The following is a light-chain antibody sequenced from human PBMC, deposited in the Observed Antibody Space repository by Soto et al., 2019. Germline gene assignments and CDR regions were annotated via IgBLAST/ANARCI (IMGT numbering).Light chain of an antibody. Sequence: EIVMTQSPATLSVSPGERATLSCRASQSVSRNLAWYQQKPGQAPRLLIYGASSRATGIPARFSGSGSGTEFTLTISSLQYEDFAVYFCQQYNNWPRTFGQGTKVDIK. CDR3: QQYNNWPRT. V-gene: IGKV3-15*01. CDR2: GAS. CDR1: QSVSRN. J-gene: IGKJ1*01.